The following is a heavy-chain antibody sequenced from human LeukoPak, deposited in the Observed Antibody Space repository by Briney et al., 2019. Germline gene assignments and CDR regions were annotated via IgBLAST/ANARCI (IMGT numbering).Heavy chain of an antibody. Sequence: QPGASLRLSCAASGFTFSSYAMSWVRQAPGKGREWVSAISGSGGSTYYADSVKGRFTISRDNSKNTLYLQMNSLRAEDTAVYYCAKAHWSGYFPNWFDPWGQGTLVTVSS. CDR1: GFTFSSYA. CDR2: ISGSGGST. J-gene: IGHJ5*02. V-gene: IGHV3-23*01. D-gene: IGHD3-3*01. CDR3: AKAHWSGYFPNWFDP.